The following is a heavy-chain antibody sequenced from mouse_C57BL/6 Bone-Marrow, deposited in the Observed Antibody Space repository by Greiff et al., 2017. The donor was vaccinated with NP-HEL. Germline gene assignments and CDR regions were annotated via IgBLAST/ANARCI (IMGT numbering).Heavy chain of an antibody. Sequence: EVQLVESEGGLVQPGSSMKLSCTASGFTFSDYYMAWVRQVPEKGLEWVANINYDGSSTYYLDSLKSRFIISRDNAKNILYLQMSSLKSEDTATYYCAREREDYYGSSWYFDVWGTGTTVTVAS. CDR3: AREREDYYGSSWYFDV. V-gene: IGHV5-16*01. CDR2: INYDGSST. J-gene: IGHJ1*03. D-gene: IGHD1-1*01. CDR1: GFTFSDYY.